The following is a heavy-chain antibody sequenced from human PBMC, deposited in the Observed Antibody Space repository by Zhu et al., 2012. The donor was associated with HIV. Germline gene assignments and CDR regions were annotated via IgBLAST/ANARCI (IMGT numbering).Heavy chain of an antibody. CDR3: ARQRTNSSSWYFYYYYYMDS. CDR2: IYYSGST. CDR1: GGSISSGDYY. V-gene: IGHV4-30-4*08. Sequence: QVQLQESGPGLVKPSQTLSLTCTVSGGSISSGDYYWSWIRQPPGKGLEWIGYIYYSGSTYYNPSLKSRVTISVDTSKNQFSLKLSSVTAADTAVYYCARQRTNSSSWYFYYYYYMDSGAKGPRVTVSS. D-gene: IGHD6-13*01. J-gene: IGHJ6*03.